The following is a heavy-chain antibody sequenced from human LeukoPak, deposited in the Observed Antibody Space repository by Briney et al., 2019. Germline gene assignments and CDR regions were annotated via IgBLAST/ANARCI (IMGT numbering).Heavy chain of an antibody. V-gene: IGHV1-2*02. D-gene: IGHD3-16*01. CDR2: INPNSGGT. J-gene: IGHJ6*02. CDR1: GYTFTGYY. CDR3: ARVRMGETTDYYYGMDV. Sequence: ASVKVSCKASGYTFTGYYMHWVRQAPGQGLEWMGWINPNSGGTNYAQKFQGRVTMTRDTSISTAYMELSRLRSDDTAVYYCARVRMGETTDYYYGMDVWGQGTTVTVSS.